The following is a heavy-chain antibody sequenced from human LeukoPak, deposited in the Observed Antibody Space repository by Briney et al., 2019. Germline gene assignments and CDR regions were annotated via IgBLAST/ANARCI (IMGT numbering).Heavy chain of an antibody. CDR1: GGSFSGYY. J-gene: IGHJ4*02. CDR2: INHSGST. D-gene: IGHD1-26*01. CDR3: ASSGIVGAAYFDY. Sequence: SETLSLTCAVYGGSFSGYYWSWIRQPPGKGLEWIAEINHSGSTNYNPSPKSRVTISVDTSKNQFSLKLSSVTAADTAVYYCASSGIVGAAYFDYWGQGTLVTVSS. V-gene: IGHV4-34*01.